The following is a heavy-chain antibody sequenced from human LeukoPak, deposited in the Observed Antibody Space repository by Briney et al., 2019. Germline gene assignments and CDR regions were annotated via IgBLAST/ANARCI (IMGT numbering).Heavy chain of an antibody. CDR2: ISYDGSNK. V-gene: IGHV3-30*04. CDR3: ARSQGYYGSGSYSEGNWFDP. D-gene: IGHD3-10*01. Sequence: GRSLRLSCAASGFTFSSYAMHWVRQAPGKGLEWVAVISYDGSNKYYADSAKGRFTISRDNSKNTLYLQMNSLRAEDTAVYYCARSQGYYGSGSYSEGNWFDPWGQGTLVTVSS. CDR1: GFTFSSYA. J-gene: IGHJ5*02.